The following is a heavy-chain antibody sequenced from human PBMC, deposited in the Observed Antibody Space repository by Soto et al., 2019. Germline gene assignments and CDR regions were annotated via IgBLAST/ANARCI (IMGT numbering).Heavy chain of an antibody. V-gene: IGHV1-58*02. CDR3: AADFLYGSGNYYYMDV. D-gene: IGHD3-10*01. J-gene: IGHJ6*03. Sequence: ASVKVSCKASGFTFTSSAMQWVRQARGQRLEWIGWIVVGSGNTNYAQKFQERVTITRDMSTSTAYMELSSLRSEDTAVYYCAADFLYGSGNYYYMDVWGKGTTVTVSS. CDR2: IVVGSGNT. CDR1: GFTFTSSA.